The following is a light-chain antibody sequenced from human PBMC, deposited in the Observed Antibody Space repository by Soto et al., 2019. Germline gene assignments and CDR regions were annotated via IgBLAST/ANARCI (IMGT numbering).Light chain of an antibody. V-gene: IGKV1-5*01. J-gene: IGKJ1*01. CDR3: QQYNSYST. Sequence: DIQMTQSPSTLSASVGDRVTMTCRASQSISTRLAWYQQKPGKAPKLLIYDASSLESGVPSRFSGSASGTEFTLTISSLQPDDFATYYCQQYNSYSTFGQGTKWIS. CDR1: QSISTR. CDR2: DAS.